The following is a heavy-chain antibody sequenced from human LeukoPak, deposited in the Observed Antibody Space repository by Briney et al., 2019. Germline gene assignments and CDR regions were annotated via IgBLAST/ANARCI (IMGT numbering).Heavy chain of an antibody. V-gene: IGHV4-59*01. CDR1: GGSISTYY. J-gene: IGHJ4*02. CDR3: ARFSFSSSDFDY. CDR2: IYYSGST. Sequence: SETLSLTCTVSGGSISTYYWSWIRQPPGKGLEWIGYIYYSGSTSYNPSLKSRVTISVDTSKNQFSLKLSSVTAADTAVYYCARFSFSSSDFDYWGQGTLVAVSS. D-gene: IGHD6-6*01.